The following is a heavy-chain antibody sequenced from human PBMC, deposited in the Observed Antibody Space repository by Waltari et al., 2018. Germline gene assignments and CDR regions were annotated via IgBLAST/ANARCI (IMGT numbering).Heavy chain of an antibody. D-gene: IGHD6-19*01. J-gene: IGHJ4*02. CDR2: INHRGST. CDR3: ARGPRAVAGKGRDY. V-gene: IGHV4-34*01. CDR1: GGSFSGYY. Sequence: QVQLQQWGAGLLKPSETLSLTCAVYGGSFSGYYWSWIRQPPGKGLEWIGEINHRGSTNYNPSLKSRVTISVDTSKNQFSLKLSSVTAADTAVYYCARGPRAVAGKGRDYWGQGTLVTVSS.